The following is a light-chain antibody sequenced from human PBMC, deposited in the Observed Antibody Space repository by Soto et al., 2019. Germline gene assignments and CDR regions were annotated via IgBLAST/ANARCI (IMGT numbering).Light chain of an antibody. CDR1: QGISSY. CDR2: AAS. CDR3: QKYNSAPRT. Sequence: IQLTQSPSSLSASVGDRVTITCRASQGISSYLAWYQQKPGKAPKLLIYAASTLQSGVPSRFSGSGSGTDFTLTISSLLPEDVATYYCQKYNSAPRTFGQGTKVDIK. J-gene: IGKJ1*01. V-gene: IGKV1-9*01.